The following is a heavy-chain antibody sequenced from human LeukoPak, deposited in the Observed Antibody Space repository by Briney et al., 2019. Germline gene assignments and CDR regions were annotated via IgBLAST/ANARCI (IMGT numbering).Heavy chain of an antibody. CDR3: ARVYSSWYLDY. V-gene: IGHV4-34*01. Sequence: PSETLSLTCAVYGGSFSGYYWSWIRQPPGKGLEWIGEINHSGSTNYNPSLKSRVTISVDTSKNQFSLKLSSVTAADTAVYYCARVYSSWYLDYWGQGTLVTVSS. CDR2: INHSGST. D-gene: IGHD6-6*01. J-gene: IGHJ4*02. CDR1: GGSFSGYY.